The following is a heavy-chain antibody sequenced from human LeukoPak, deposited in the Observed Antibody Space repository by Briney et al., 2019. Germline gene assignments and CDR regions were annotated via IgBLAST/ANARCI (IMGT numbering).Heavy chain of an antibody. J-gene: IGHJ6*03. D-gene: IGHD6-6*01. V-gene: IGHV4-39*07. CDR1: GGSISSSSYS. CDR3: AREGSSSLRDYYYYYMDV. Sequence: RPSETLSLTCTVSGGSISSSSYSWGWIRQPPGKGLEWIGSIYYSGSTYYHPSLKSRVTISVDTSKNQFSLKLSSVTAADTAVYYCAREGSSSLRDYYYYYMDVWGKGTTVTVSS. CDR2: IYYSGST.